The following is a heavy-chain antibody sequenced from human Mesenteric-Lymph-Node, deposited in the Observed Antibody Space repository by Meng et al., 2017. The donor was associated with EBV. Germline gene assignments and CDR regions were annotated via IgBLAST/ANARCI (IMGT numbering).Heavy chain of an antibody. D-gene: IGHD2-8*01. V-gene: IGHV7-4-1*02. CDR1: GYNFTDYD. CDR2: IDTNTGNT. Sequence: QVDLVQSGAGLMKPGAALRVSCEASGYNFTDYDMNWLRQAPGKGLEWIAYIDTNTGNTTYSQCFTGRFTFSWDTSVSTVFLQISSLRAEDTAVYYCARELTASSCTVWGQGTLVTVSS. CDR3: ARELTASSCTV. J-gene: IGHJ4*02.